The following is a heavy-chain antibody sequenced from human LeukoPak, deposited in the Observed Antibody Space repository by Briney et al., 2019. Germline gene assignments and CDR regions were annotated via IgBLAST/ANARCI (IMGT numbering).Heavy chain of an antibody. D-gene: IGHD6-19*01. J-gene: IGHJ3*02. CDR3: ARGLQENLAWLTAFSAFDI. CDR1: GYTFTSYG. Sequence: GASVKVSCKASGYTFTSYGVSWVRQAPGQGLEWMGWISAYNGNTNYAQKVRGRVTMTTDTSTCTAYMELRSLRSDDTAVYYCARGLQENLAWLTAFSAFDIWGQGTMVTVSS. CDR2: ISAYNGNT. V-gene: IGHV1-18*01.